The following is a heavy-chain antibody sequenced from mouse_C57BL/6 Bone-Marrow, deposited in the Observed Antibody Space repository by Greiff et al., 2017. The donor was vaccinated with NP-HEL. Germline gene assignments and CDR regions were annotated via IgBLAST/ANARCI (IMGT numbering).Heavy chain of an antibody. J-gene: IGHJ3*01. D-gene: IGHD2-12*01. CDR2: INSDGGST. V-gene: IGHV5-2*01. CDR1: EYEFPSHD. CDR3: ARHAVTGDSPAWFAY. Sequence: EVKLVESGGGLVQPGESLKLSCESNEYEFPSHDMSWVRKTPEKRLELVAAINSDGGSTYYPDTMERRFIISRDNTKKTLYLQMSSLRSEDTALYYCARHAVTGDSPAWFAYWGQGTLVTVSA.